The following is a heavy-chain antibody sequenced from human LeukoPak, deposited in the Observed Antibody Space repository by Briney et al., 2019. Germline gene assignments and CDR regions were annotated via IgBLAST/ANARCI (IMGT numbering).Heavy chain of an antibody. Sequence: SETLSLTCAVYGGSFSGYYWSWIRQPPGKGLEWIGEINHSGSTNYNPSLKGRVTISVDTSKNQFSLKLSSATAADTAVYYCARGVPPYGSGSYYFDYWGQGTLVTVSS. CDR3: ARGVPPYGSGSYYFDY. CDR2: INHSGST. CDR1: GGSFSGYY. V-gene: IGHV4-34*01. D-gene: IGHD3-10*01. J-gene: IGHJ4*02.